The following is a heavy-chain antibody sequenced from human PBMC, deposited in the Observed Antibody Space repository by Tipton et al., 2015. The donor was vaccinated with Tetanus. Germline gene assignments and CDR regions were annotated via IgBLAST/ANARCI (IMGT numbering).Heavy chain of an antibody. V-gene: IGHV4-31*03. Sequence: LSLTCTVSGDSITTGGSYWSWIRQHPGKGLKWIGYILYTGSTYHNPSLKSRLTISVDTSKNQFSLNLTSVTAADTAVYHCARGSRFWFDYWGQGTLVTVSS. CDR1: GDSITTGGSY. CDR2: ILYTGST. CDR3: ARGSRFWFDY. J-gene: IGHJ4*02.